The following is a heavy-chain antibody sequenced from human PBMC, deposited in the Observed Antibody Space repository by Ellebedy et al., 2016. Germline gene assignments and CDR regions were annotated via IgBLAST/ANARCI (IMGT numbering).Heavy chain of an antibody. Sequence: SETLSLTXTVSGGSASSSSYYWDWIRQPPGKGLEWIGSMYYRGSTNYNPSLKSRVTISVDTSKNQFSLKLTSVTAADTAVYYCASRPNWYFDLWGRGTLVTVSS. CDR1: GGSASSSSYY. V-gene: IGHV4-39*01. CDR2: MYYRGST. J-gene: IGHJ2*01. CDR3: ASRPNWYFDL.